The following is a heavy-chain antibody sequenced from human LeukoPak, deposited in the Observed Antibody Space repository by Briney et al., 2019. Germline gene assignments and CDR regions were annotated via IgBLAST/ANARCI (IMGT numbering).Heavy chain of an antibody. Sequence: GGSLRLSCVASGFTFSRYWMSWVRQAPGKGLEWVANLKQDGSAKYYVDSVKGRFTISRDNAKNSLYLQMNSLRAEDTAVYYCASPGDYWGQGTLVTVSS. CDR2: LKQDGSAK. CDR3: ASPGDY. CDR1: GFTFSRYW. V-gene: IGHV3-7*01. J-gene: IGHJ4*02.